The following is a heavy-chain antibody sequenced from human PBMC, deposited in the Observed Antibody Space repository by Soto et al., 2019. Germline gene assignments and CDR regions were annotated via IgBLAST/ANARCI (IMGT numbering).Heavy chain of an antibody. CDR2: IFYLGSS. J-gene: IGHJ5*02. D-gene: IGHD3-3*02. V-gene: IGHV4-39*01. CDR1: GDSIISSDFY. Sequence: SETLSLTCSVSGDSIISSDFYWVWVRQPPGKGLEWIGSIFYLGSSYYNPSLKSRVTMSVDTSKNQFSLRLRSVTAADTALYFCARHSLALRKNNWFDPWGQGTLVTVSS. CDR3: ARHSLALRKNNWFDP.